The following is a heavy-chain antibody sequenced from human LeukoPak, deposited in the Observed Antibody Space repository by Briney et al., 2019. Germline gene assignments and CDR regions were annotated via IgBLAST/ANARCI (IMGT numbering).Heavy chain of an antibody. Sequence: ASVKVSCKASGYTFTGYYMHWVRQAPGQGLEWIGWINPTSGGTKCAQNFQGRVTMTRDTSISTAYMELSRLRSDDTAVYYCARDSAVYDTSGYFLHAFDIWGQGTMVTVSS. D-gene: IGHD3-22*01. J-gene: IGHJ3*02. V-gene: IGHV1-2*02. CDR3: ARDSAVYDTSGYFLHAFDI. CDR1: GYTFTGYY. CDR2: INPTSGGT.